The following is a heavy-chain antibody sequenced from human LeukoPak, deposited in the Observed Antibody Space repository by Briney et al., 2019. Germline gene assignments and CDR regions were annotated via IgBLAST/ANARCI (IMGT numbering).Heavy chain of an antibody. J-gene: IGHJ4*02. D-gene: IGHD4-17*01. V-gene: IGHV1-18*01. CDR1: GYTFTSYG. Sequence: ASVKVSCKASGYTFTSYGISWVRQAPGQGLEWMGWISAYNGNTNCAQKLQGRVTMTTDTSTSTAYMELRSLRSDDTAVYYCARDQGKDDYGDYGEVDYWGQGTLVTVSS. CDR2: ISAYNGNT. CDR3: ARDQGKDDYGDYGEVDY.